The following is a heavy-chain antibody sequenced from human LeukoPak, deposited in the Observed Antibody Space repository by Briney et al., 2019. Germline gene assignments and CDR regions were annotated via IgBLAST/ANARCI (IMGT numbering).Heavy chain of an antibody. J-gene: IGHJ4*02. D-gene: IGHD5-24*01. Sequence: PSETLSLTCAVYGGSFSGYYWSWIRQPPGKGPEWIGEINHSGSTNYNPSLKSRVTISVDTSKNQFSLKLSSVTAADTAVYYCARAPRDGYKTIDYWGQGTLVTVSS. V-gene: IGHV4-34*01. CDR1: GGSFSGYY. CDR2: INHSGST. CDR3: ARAPRDGYKTIDY.